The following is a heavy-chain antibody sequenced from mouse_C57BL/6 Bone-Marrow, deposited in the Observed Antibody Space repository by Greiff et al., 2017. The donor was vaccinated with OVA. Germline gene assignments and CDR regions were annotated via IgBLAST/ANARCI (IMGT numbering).Heavy chain of an antibody. CDR1: GYTFTSYW. Sequence: VKLQQPGAELVKPGASVKLSCKASGYTFTSYWMHWVKQRPGQGLEWIGMIHPNSGSTNYNEKFKSKATLTVDKSSSTAYMQLSSLTSEDSAVYYCARRGGITTVAYYYDYWGQGTTLTVSS. CDR2: IHPNSGST. V-gene: IGHV1-64*01. J-gene: IGHJ2*01. D-gene: IGHD1-1*01. CDR3: ARRGGITTVAYYYDY.